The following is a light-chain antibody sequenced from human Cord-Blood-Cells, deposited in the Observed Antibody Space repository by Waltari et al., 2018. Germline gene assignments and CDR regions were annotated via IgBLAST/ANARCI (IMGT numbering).Light chain of an antibody. Sequence: DIQMTQSPSSLCASVRDRVTITYRARQSISSYLNWYQQKPGKAPKLLIYAASSLQSGVPSRFSGSGSGTDFTLTISSLQPEDFATYYCQQSYSTPLTFGGGTKVEIK. CDR2: AAS. CDR3: QQSYSTPLT. CDR1: QSISSY. J-gene: IGKJ4*01. V-gene: IGKV1-39*01.